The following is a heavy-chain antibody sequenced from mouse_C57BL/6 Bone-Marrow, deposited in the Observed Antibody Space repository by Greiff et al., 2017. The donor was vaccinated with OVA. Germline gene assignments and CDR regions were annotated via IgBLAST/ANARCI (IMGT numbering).Heavy chain of an antibody. V-gene: IGHV1-80*01. CDR1: GYAFSSYW. CDR2: IYPGDGDT. J-gene: IGHJ2*01. CDR3: ARGYYYGSLDY. Sequence: VQLQQSGAELVKPGASVKISCKASGYAFSSYWMNWVKQRPGKGLEWIGQIYPGDGDTNYNGQFQGKATLTADKSSSTAYMQLSSLTSEDSAVYFGARGYYYGSLDYGGQGTTLTVSS. D-gene: IGHD1-1*01.